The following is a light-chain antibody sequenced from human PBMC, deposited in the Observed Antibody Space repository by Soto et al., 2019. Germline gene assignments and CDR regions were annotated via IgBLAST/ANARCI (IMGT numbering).Light chain of an antibody. J-gene: IGKJ1*01. CDR3: MQGTHWPHT. Sequence: DVVMTQSPLSLPVTLGQPASISCSCSQSLVHSDGNTYLSWFQQRPGQSPRRLIYQVSHRDSGVPDRFSGGGSGTDFPLKISRVEDEDVGPYYCMQGTHWPHTFGPGTKVDI. CDR2: QVS. CDR1: QSLVHSDGNTY. V-gene: IGKV2-30*02.